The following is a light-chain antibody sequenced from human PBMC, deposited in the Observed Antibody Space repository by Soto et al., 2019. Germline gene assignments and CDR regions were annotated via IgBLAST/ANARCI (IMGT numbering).Light chain of an antibody. V-gene: IGKV3-20*01. J-gene: IGKJ1*01. CDR2: GAS. CDR3: QQYGTSSWT. CDR1: QSVSSSY. Sequence: EIVLTQSPGTLSLSPGERDTLSCRASQSVSSSYLAWYQQNPGQAPRLLIYGASSRATGIPDRFSGSGSGTDFTLTISRLEPEDFAGYYCQQYGTSSWTFGQGTKVEIK.